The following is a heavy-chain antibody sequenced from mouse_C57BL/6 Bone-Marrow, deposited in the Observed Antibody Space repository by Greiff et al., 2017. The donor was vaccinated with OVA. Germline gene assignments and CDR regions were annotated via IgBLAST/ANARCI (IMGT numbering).Heavy chain of an antibody. CDR3: ARPSTVVATDFDV. Sequence: EVHLVESGGGLVQPGGSLKLSCAASGFTFSDYYMYWVRQTPEKRLEWVAYISNGGGSTYYPDTVKGRFTISRDNAKNTLYLQMSRLKSEDTAMYYCARPSTVVATDFDVWGTGTTVTVSS. V-gene: IGHV5-12*01. J-gene: IGHJ1*03. CDR2: ISNGGGST. CDR1: GFTFSDYY. D-gene: IGHD1-1*01.